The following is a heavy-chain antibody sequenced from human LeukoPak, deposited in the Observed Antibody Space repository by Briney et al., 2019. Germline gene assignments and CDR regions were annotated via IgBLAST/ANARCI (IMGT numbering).Heavy chain of an antibody. D-gene: IGHD6-19*01. CDR2: ITWNSASI. CDR3: AKDIGQWLVRGRAFDI. Sequence: PGRSLRLSCAASGFTFDDYAMHWVRHAPGKGLEWGSGITWNSASISYADSVKGRFTISRDNAKNSLYLQMNSLRAEDTALYYCAKDIGQWLVRGRAFDIWGPGKTVTVSP. V-gene: IGHV3-9*01. CDR1: GFTFDDYA. J-gene: IGHJ3*02.